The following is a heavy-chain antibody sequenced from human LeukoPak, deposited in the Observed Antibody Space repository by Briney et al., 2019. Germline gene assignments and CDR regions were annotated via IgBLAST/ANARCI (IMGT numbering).Heavy chain of an antibody. D-gene: IGHD3-22*01. V-gene: IGHV1-69*13. CDR3: ATTAPDYYDSSGYYH. Sequence: ASVKVTCKASGGTFISYAISWVRQAPGQGLEWMGGIIPIFGTANYAQKFQGRVTITADESTSTAYMELSSLRSEDTAVYYCATTAPDYYDSSGYYHWGQGTLVTVSS. CDR2: IIPIFGTA. J-gene: IGHJ5*02. CDR1: GGTFISYA.